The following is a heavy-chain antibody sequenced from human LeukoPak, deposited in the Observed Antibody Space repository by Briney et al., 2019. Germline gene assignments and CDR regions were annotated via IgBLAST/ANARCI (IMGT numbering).Heavy chain of an antibody. Sequence: PGGSLRLSCAASGFTFSSYAMHWVRQAPGKGLEWVAVISYDGSNKYYADSVKGRFTISRDNSKNTLYLQMNSLRAEDTAVYYCAREFGSSWSTGVYYYGMDVWGQGTTVTVSS. CDR1: GFTFSSYA. CDR3: AREFGSSWSTGVYYYGMDV. D-gene: IGHD6-13*01. J-gene: IGHJ6*02. CDR2: ISYDGSNK. V-gene: IGHV3-30-3*01.